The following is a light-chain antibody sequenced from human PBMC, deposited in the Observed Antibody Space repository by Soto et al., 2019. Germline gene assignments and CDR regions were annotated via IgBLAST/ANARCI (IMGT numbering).Light chain of an antibody. CDR2: GAS. Sequence: DIVLTQSPGTLSSSPGERATLSCRASETIVNNYLAWYQQKPGQAPSLLIYGASSRATGIPDRFSRSESGTHFTLTISRLEPEDCAVYYLQQYDTSPATFGQGTKGEIK. V-gene: IGKV3-20*01. J-gene: IGKJ1*01. CDR1: ETIVNNY. CDR3: QQYDTSPAT.